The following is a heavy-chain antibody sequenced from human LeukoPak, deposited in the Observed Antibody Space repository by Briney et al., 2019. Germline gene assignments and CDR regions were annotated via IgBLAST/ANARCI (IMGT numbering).Heavy chain of an antibody. CDR2: ISGSGGST. CDR3: AKLNSPRPHGSWFDP. J-gene: IGHJ5*02. D-gene: IGHD2-21*01. Sequence: GGSLRLSCAASGFTFSSYAMSWVRQAPGKGLEWVSAISGSGGSTYYADSVKGRFTISRDNSKNTLYLQMNSLRAEDTAVYYCAKLNSPRPHGSWFDPWGQGTLVTVSS. V-gene: IGHV3-23*01. CDR1: GFTFSSYA.